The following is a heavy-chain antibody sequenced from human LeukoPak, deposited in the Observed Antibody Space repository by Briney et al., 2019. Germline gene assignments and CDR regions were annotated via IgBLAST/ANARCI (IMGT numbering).Heavy chain of an antibody. CDR1: GYTFTSYG. V-gene: IGHV1-18*01. CDR3: ARDHDSSGWSYWYFDL. Sequence: ASVKVSCKASGYTFTSYGISWVRQAPGQGLEWMGWISAYNGITNYAQKLQGRVTMTTDTSTSTAYMELRSLRSDDTAVYYCARDHDSSGWSYWYFDLWGRGTLVTVSS. D-gene: IGHD6-19*01. CDR2: ISAYNGIT. J-gene: IGHJ2*01.